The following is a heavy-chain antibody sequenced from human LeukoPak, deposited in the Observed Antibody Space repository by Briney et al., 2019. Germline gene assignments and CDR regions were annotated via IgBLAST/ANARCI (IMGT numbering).Heavy chain of an antibody. V-gene: IGHV4-31*03. J-gene: IGHJ3*02. CDR1: GGSISSGGYY. CDR3: ARVSDYYDSSGYYASHAFDI. CDR2: IYYSGST. D-gene: IGHD3-22*01. Sequence: SQTLSLTCTVSGGSISSGGYYWSWLRQHPGKGLEWIGYIYYSGSTYYNPSLKSRVTISVDTSKNQFSLKLSSVTAADTAVYYCARVSDYYDSSGYYASHAFDIWGQGTMVTVSS.